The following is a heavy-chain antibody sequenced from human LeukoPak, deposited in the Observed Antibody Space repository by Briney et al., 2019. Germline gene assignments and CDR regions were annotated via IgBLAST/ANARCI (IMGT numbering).Heavy chain of an antibody. CDR1: GFTFSNYH. D-gene: IGHD3-9*01. Sequence: GGSLRLSCAASGFTFSNYHMNWVRQAPGKGLEWVSSISSSSSYIYYTDSVKGRFTISRDNAKNSLYLQMNSLRAEDTAVYYCARDVSPLRYSQDGMDVWGQGTTVTVSS. CDR2: ISSSSSYI. J-gene: IGHJ6*02. V-gene: IGHV3-21*01. CDR3: ARDVSPLRYSQDGMDV.